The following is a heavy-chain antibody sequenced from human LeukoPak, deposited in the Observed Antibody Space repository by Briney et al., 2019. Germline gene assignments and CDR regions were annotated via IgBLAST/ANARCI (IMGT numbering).Heavy chain of an antibody. V-gene: IGHV3-30*02. CDR2: IQYDGRSE. J-gene: IGHJ4*02. D-gene: IGHD3-3*01. Sequence: PGGSLRLSCAASGFTFSIYGMHWVRQAPGEGLEWVSVIQYDGRSESHADSVKGRFTISRVNSKNTVYLQMNGLRAEDTAVYYCAKAPLESYSSWSGFYPGFDYWGQGTLVTVSS. CDR3: AKAPLESYSSWSGFYPGFDY. CDR1: GFTFSIYG.